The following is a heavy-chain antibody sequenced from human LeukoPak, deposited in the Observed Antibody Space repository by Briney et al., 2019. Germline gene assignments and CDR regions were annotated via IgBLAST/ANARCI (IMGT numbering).Heavy chain of an antibody. V-gene: IGHV3-11*04. CDR2: INSNGGTT. Sequence: SGGSLRLSCAASGFTFSDYYMNWIRQAPGKGLEWVSYINSNGGTTDYSDSVKGRFTVSRDNAKNSLYLQMNSLRAEDTAVYYCARHSDTYYYDSGGYLLDYWGQGTLVTVSS. CDR1: GFTFSDYY. D-gene: IGHD3-22*01. CDR3: ARHSDTYYYDSGGYLLDY. J-gene: IGHJ4*02.